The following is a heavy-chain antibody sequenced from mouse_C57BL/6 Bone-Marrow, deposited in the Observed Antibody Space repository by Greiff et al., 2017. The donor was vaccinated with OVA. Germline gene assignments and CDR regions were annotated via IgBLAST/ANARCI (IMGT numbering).Heavy chain of an antibody. Sequence: VQLVESGAELARPGASVKLSCKASGYTFTSYGISWVKQRTGQGLEWIGEIYPRSGNTYYNEKFKGKATLTADKSSSTAYMELRSLTSEDSAVYFCASWEGNPAWFAYWGQGTLVTVSA. CDR3: ASWEGNPAWFAY. D-gene: IGHD2-1*01. CDR1: GYTFTSYG. J-gene: IGHJ3*01. CDR2: IYPRSGNT. V-gene: IGHV1-81*01.